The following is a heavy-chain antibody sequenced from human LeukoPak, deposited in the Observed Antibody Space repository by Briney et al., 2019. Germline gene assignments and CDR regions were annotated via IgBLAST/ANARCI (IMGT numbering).Heavy chain of an antibody. V-gene: IGHV3-23*01. CDR3: AKYYVWGSYRPYYFDY. CDR2: ISGSGGST. D-gene: IGHD3-16*02. CDR1: GFTFSSYA. J-gene: IGHJ4*02. Sequence: GGSLRLSCAASGFTFSSYAMRWVRQAPGKGLEWVSAISGSGGSTYYADSVKGRFTISRDNSKNTLYLQMNSLRAEDTAVYYCAKYYVWGSYRPYYFDYWGQGTLVTVSS.